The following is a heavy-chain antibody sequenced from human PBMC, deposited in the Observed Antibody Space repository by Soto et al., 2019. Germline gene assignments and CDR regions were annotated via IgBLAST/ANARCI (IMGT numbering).Heavy chain of an antibody. V-gene: IGHV5-51*01. D-gene: IGHD4-17*01. Sequence: EVQLVQSGAEVKKPGESLRISCKGSGYSFTTYWIGWVRQMPGKGLEWVGIIYPRDSDARYSPSFQGQVTISADKSINTAYLQWSILKAWDTAMYYCARVLNGDYGYWGQGTLVTVSS. CDR3: ARVLNGDYGY. CDR1: GYSFTTYW. J-gene: IGHJ4*02. CDR2: IYPRDSDA.